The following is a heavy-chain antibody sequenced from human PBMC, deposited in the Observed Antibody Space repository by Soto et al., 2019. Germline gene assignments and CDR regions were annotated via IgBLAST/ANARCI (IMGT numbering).Heavy chain of an antibody. CDR3: SHRRPSAAFDY. D-gene: IGHD2-15*01. CDR1: GFSLSTSGVG. V-gene: IGHV2-5*02. CDR2: IYWDDDK. J-gene: IGHJ4*02. Sequence: QITLKESGPTLVKPTQTLTLTCTFSGFSLSTSGVGVGWIRQPPGKALEWLAVIYWDDDKRYSPSLKSRLTITKDTSKNQVFLTMTNMDAVDTATYYCSHRRPSAAFDYWGQGTLVTVSS.